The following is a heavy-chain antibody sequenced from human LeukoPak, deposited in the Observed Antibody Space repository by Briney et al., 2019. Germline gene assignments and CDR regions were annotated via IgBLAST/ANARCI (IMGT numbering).Heavy chain of an antibody. CDR1: GGSISSGSYY. Sequence: SQTLSRTCTVSGGSISSGSYYWSWMRQSAGKGREWIGRIYTSGSTSDNPSLRSRVTISLDTSKNHFSLKLSSVTAADTAVYYCATTHSSYYSSFDYWGQGTLVTVSS. CDR3: ATTHSSYYSSFDY. J-gene: IGHJ4*02. CDR2: IYTSGST. D-gene: IGHD1-26*01. V-gene: IGHV4-61*02.